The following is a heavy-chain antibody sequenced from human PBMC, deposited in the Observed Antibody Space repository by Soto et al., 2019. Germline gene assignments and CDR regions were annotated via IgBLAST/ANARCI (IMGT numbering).Heavy chain of an antibody. Sequence: PSETLSLTCTVSGGSISSGGYYWSWIRQHPGKGLEWIGYIYYSGSTYYNPSLKSRVTISVDTSKNQFSLKLSSVTAADTAVYYCARASGGDCYSLLCGPHEYFQHWGQGTLVTVSS. J-gene: IGHJ1*01. D-gene: IGHD2-21*01. CDR2: IYYSGST. CDR3: ARASGGDCYSLLCGPHEYFQH. CDR1: GGSISSGGYY. V-gene: IGHV4-31*03.